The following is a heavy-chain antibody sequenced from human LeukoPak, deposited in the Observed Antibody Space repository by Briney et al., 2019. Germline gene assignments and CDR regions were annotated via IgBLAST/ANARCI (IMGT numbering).Heavy chain of an antibody. CDR3: AKDKHGYSSDWCWSY. J-gene: IGHJ4*02. D-gene: IGHD6-19*01. V-gene: IGHV3-23*01. CDR1: GFSFNNAW. CDR2: ISGSGGST. Sequence: GGSLRLSCAASGFSFNNAWMNWGRQAPGKGLEWVSVISGSGGSTYYADSVKGRFTISRDNSKNTLYLQMNSLRAEDTAVYYCAKDKHGYSSDWCWSYWGQGTLVTVSS.